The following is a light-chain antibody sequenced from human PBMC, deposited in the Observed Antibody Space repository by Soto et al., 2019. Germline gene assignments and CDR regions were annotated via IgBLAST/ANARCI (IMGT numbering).Light chain of an antibody. J-gene: IGKJ1*01. CDR1: QSVSNN. CDR3: QQYSNWPKT. Sequence: EIVLTQSPGTLSLSPGERATLSCRASQSVSNNYLAWYQQKPGQAPRVLIYDTSTRAAGIPARFSGSGSGTEFTLTISSLQSEDSAVYFCQQYSNWPKTFGQGTKVDI. V-gene: IGKV3-15*01. CDR2: DTS.